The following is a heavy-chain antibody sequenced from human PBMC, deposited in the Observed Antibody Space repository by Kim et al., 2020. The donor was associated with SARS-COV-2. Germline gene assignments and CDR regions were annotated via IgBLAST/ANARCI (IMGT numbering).Heavy chain of an antibody. CDR2: ISWNSGSI. J-gene: IGHJ4*02. CDR1: GFTFDDYA. Sequence: GGSLRLSCAASGFTFDDYAMHWVRQAPGKGLEWVSGISWNSGSIGYADSVKGRFTISRDNAKNSLYLQMNSLRAEDTALYYCATGEGYSYGYVDYWGQGTLVTVSS. CDR3: ATGEGYSYGYVDY. D-gene: IGHD5-18*01. V-gene: IGHV3-9*01.